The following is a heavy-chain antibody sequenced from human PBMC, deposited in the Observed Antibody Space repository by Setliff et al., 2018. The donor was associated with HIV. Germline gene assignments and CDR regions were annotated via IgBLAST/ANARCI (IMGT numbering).Heavy chain of an antibody. V-gene: IGHV1-69*10. CDR1: GGTLSNYA. J-gene: IGHJ4*02. CDR2: IIPFVNIA. D-gene: IGHD6-19*01. CDR3: ARNGPHGSGWYNYFDF. Sequence: SVKVSCKASGGTLSNYAISWVRQAPGQGLEWVGGIIPFVNIANYAQKFQGRVTMTADKSTSTAYMEVSSLRSEDTAVYYCARNGPHGSGWYNYFDFWGQGTLVTVSS.